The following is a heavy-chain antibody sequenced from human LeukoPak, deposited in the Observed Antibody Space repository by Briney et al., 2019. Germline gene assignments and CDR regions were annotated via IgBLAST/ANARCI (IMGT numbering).Heavy chain of an antibody. J-gene: IGHJ5*02. V-gene: IGHV4-59*01. D-gene: IGHD5-12*01. CDR2: IYYSGST. CDR1: GGSISSYY. CDR3: ARATKGRSNWFDP. Sequence: PSETLSLTCTVSGGSISSYYWSWIRQPPGKGLEWIGYIYYSGSTNYNPSLKSRVTISVDTSKNQFSLKLSSVTAADTAVYYCARATKGRSNWFDPWGQGTLLTVSS.